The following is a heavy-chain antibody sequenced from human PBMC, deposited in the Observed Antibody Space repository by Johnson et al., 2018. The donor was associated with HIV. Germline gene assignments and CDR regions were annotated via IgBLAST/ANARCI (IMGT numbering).Heavy chain of an antibody. Sequence: QVQLVESGGGVVQPGRSLRLSCAASAFSFSNYPMHWVRQAPGKGLEWVAVISYDGSNKYYTDSVKGRFTIYRDNSKNTLYLQMNSLNTDDTAFYYCATGEDDGFWGQGTMVTVSS. CDR3: ATGEDDGF. V-gene: IGHV3-30*04. J-gene: IGHJ3*01. CDR2: ISYDGSNK. CDR1: AFSFSNYP. D-gene: IGHD5-24*01.